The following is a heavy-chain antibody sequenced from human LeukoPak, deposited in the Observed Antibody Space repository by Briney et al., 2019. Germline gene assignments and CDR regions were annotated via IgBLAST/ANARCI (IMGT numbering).Heavy chain of an antibody. Sequence: GESLKISCKASGYRFTTDYIGWVRQMPGKGLEWMGIIYPDDSETNYSPSFQGQVSMSVDKSITTTYLQWSSLKASDTAIYYCARQAYGSHFDAFDIWGQGTMVTVSS. J-gene: IGHJ3*02. CDR2: IYPDDSET. CDR1: GYRFTTDY. V-gene: IGHV5-51*01. CDR3: ARQAYGSHFDAFDI. D-gene: IGHD3-22*01.